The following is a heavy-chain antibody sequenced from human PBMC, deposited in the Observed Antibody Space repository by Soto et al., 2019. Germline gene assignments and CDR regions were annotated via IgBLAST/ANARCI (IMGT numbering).Heavy chain of an antibody. CDR2: ISGDGGSA. Sequence: EVQLLESGGGLVRPGGSLRLSCAASGFTFSNSAMNWVRQVPGEGLEWVSVISGDGGSASHAESVQGRFTISRDNSMNTLYLQMHSLRAEDTAIYYCVREVRGWSFRGSFDFWGRGTMVTVSS. CDR3: VREVRGWSFRGSFDF. CDR1: GFTFSNSA. V-gene: IGHV3-23*01. J-gene: IGHJ3*01. D-gene: IGHD6-19*01.